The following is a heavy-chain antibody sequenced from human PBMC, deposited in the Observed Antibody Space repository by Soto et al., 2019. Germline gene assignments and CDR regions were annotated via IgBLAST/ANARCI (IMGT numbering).Heavy chain of an antibody. CDR3: AREYSSSFDY. CDR2: INPNSGGT. Sequence: ASVKVSCKGSVYTFTGYYMHWVRQAPGQGLEWMGWINPNSGGTNYAQKFQGWVTMTRDTSISTAYMELSRLRSDDTAVYYCAREYSSSFDYWGQGTLVTVSS. V-gene: IGHV1-2*04. CDR1: VYTFTGYY. D-gene: IGHD6-6*01. J-gene: IGHJ4*02.